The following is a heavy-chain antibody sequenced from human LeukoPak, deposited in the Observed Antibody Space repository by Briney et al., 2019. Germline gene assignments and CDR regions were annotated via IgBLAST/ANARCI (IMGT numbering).Heavy chain of an antibody. V-gene: IGHV3-23*01. CDR3: AKVQEMDRIRLPFHY. CDR1: GSTFSNYA. Sequence: GRSLRFSCAAYGSTFSNYAMSCVRQPAGKGLEWVSAISGSGGTTFYADSVKGRFTLSRDNSKNTLYLQVNSLRAADTARYYCAKVQEMDRIRLPFHYWGQGTLVSVSS. D-gene: IGHD5-24*01. J-gene: IGHJ4*02. CDR2: ISGSGGTT.